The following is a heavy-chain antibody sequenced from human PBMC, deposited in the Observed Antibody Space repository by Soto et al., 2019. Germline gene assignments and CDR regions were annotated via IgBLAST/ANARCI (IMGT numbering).Heavy chain of an antibody. CDR1: GYSFTNYD. CDR3: ARYCSSTSSHHYFDY. CDR2: ISPYNGDT. V-gene: IGHV1-18*01. J-gene: IGHJ4*02. Sequence: ASVKVSCKASGYSFTNYDISWVRQAPGQGLEWVGWISPYNGDTNYAQKLQGRVTMTTDTSTSTAYMELRSLRSDDTAVYYCARYCSSTSSHHYFDYRCQATFLTRSS. D-gene: IGHD2-2*01.